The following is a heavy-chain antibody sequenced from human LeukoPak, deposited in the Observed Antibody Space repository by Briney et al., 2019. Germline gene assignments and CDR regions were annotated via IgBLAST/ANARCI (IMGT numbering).Heavy chain of an antibody. CDR2: IHHSGMT. CDR3: ARYTVRFYFDY. V-gene: IGHV4-38-2*01. Sequence: PSETLSLXCAVSGYSISSGYYWSWVRQTPGKGLEWIATIHHSGMTYYNPSHKSRVTISVDTSKNEFSLKLSSMTAAGTAVYYCARYTVRFYFDYWGQGILVTVPS. D-gene: IGHD2-2*02. CDR1: GYSISSGYY. J-gene: IGHJ4*02.